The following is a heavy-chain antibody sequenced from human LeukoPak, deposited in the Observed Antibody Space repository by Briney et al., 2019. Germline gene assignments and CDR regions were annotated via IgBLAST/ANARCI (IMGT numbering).Heavy chain of an antibody. V-gene: IGHV4-59*01. CDR2: IYYSGST. J-gene: IGHJ6*03. CDR3: ARGSRGHGDTDDYYYYMDV. D-gene: IGHD4-17*01. CDR1: GGSISSYY. Sequence: PSETLSLTCTVSGGSISSYYWSWIRQPPGKGLEWIGYIYYSGSTNYNPSLKSRVTMSVDTSKNQFSLKLSSVTAADTAVYYCARGSRGHGDTDDYYYYMDVWGKGTTVTVSS.